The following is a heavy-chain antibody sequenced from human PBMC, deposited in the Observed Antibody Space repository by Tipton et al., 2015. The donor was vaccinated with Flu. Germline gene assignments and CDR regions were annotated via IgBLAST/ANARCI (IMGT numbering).Heavy chain of an antibody. J-gene: IGHJ4*02. CDR1: GYSISSGYY. D-gene: IGHD2-15*01. Sequence: TLSLTCAVSGYSISSGYYWGWIRQPPGKGLEWIGSIYHSGSTYYNPSLKSRVTISVDTSKNQFSLKLSSVTAADTAVYYCALTLGYCSGGSCYSIFDYWGQGTLVTVSS. V-gene: IGHV4-38-2*01. CDR3: ALTLGYCSGGSCYSIFDY. CDR2: IYHSGST.